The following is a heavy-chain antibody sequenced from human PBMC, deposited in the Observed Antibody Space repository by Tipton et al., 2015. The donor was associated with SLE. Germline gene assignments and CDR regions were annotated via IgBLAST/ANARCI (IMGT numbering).Heavy chain of an antibody. CDR2: IKSKTDGGTI. Sequence: SLRLSCAVSGFTFNKAWLSWVRQAPGKGLEWVSRIKSKTDGGTIDYAAPVKGRFTISRDDSGNTLYLQMNSLKTEDTAVYYCSTNPTSGFWGQGTLVTVSS. D-gene: IGHD3-10*01. J-gene: IGHJ4*02. V-gene: IGHV3-15*01. CDR1: GFTFNKAW. CDR3: STNPTSGF.